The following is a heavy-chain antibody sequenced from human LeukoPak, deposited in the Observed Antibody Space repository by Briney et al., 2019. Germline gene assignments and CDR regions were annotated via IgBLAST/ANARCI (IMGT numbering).Heavy chain of an antibody. D-gene: IGHD3-22*01. Sequence: GGSLRLSCAASGFTFDDYGMSWVRQAPGKGLEWVSGINWNGGSTGYADSVTGRFTISRDNAKNSLYLQMNSLRAEDTALYHCAREGLVYYDSSEALTPYYMDVWGKGTTVTVSS. CDR2: INWNGGST. CDR3: AREGLVYYDSSEALTPYYMDV. J-gene: IGHJ6*03. CDR1: GFTFDDYG. V-gene: IGHV3-20*01.